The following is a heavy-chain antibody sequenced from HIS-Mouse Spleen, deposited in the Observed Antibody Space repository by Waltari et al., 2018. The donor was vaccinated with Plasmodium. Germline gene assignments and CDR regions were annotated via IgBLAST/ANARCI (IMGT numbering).Heavy chain of an antibody. CDR3: ARLDPHSSSWYRYFQH. CDR2: INPNSGGT. J-gene: IGHJ1*01. CDR1: GSTFPGYL. D-gene: IGHD6-13*01. V-gene: IGHV1-2*02. Sequence: QVQLVQSGAEVKKPGASLKVSFKASGSTFPGYLMHRVRQAPGQGLEWMGWINPNSGGTNYAQKFQGRVTMTRDTSISTAYMELSRLKSDDTAVYYCARLDPHSSSWYRYFQHWGQGTLVTVSS.